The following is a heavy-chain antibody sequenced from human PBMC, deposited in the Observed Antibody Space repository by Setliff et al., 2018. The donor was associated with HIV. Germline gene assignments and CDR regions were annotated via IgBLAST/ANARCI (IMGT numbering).Heavy chain of an antibody. CDR2: ISQTRST. CDR1: GGSFSGDY. Sequence: SETLSLTCAVYGGSFSGDYWVWIRQSPGKGLEWIGDISQTRSTNYDPSLKSRVTISLDTSKNQLSLKLTSVSAADTAVYYCARGLAYYSENTDYYYVSAGFDPWGPGTLVTVSS. CDR3: ARGLAYYSENTDYYYVSAGFDP. J-gene: IGHJ5*02. V-gene: IGHV4-34*01. D-gene: IGHD3-22*01.